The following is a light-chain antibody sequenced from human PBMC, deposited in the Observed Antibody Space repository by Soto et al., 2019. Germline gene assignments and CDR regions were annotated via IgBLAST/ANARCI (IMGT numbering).Light chain of an antibody. J-gene: IGLJ2*01. CDR1: TSNIGTDT. CDR2: SNN. CDR3: AAWDDSLNGVV. V-gene: IGLV1-44*01. Sequence: QPVLTQPPSASGTPGQRVTISCSGSTSNIGTDTVNWYQQLPGTAPKLLIYSNNQRPSGVPDRFSGSKSGTSASLAISGLQSEDEADFYCAAWDDSLNGVVFGRGTQLTVL.